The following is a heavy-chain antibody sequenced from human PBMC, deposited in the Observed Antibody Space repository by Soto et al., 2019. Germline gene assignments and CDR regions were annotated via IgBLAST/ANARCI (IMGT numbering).Heavy chain of an antibody. CDR3: ARVYSGRSYDS. D-gene: IGHD1-26*01. J-gene: IGHJ4*02. V-gene: IGHV4-4*02. CDR1: GASIRSNNG. CDR2: IFHSGST. Sequence: SETLSLTCAVAGASIRSNNGCSWVRQPPGKGLEWSGEIFHSGSTNYNPSLKTRLTISVDKSKNHCSLKLSPLTAADTAGMYYARVYSGRSYDSWGRGTLVTVSS.